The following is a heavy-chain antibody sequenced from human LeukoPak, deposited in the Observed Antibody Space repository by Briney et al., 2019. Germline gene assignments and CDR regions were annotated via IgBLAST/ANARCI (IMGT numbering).Heavy chain of an antibody. Sequence: GASVKVSCKASGYTFTSYGISWVRQAPGQGLEWMGIINPSGGSTSYAQKFQGRVTMTRDTSTSTVYMELSSLRSEDTAVYYCAGSYGSVGATWASAFDIWGQGTMVTVSS. CDR3: AGSYGSVGATWASAFDI. CDR1: GYTFTSYG. D-gene: IGHD1-26*01. V-gene: IGHV1-46*01. CDR2: INPSGGST. J-gene: IGHJ3*02.